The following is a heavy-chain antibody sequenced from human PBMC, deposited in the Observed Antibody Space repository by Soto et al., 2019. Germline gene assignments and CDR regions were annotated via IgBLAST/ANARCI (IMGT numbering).Heavy chain of an antibody. D-gene: IGHD3-22*01. CDR3: ASSNHFYDTRGQGFDY. Sequence: PSETLSLTCTVSGGSISSYYWNWIRQPPGKGLEWIGYIYYSGSTNYNPSLKSRVTISLDSPQNQFSLTLNSVTAADTAVYYCASSNHFYDTRGQGFDYWGPGILVTVSS. CDR2: IYYSGST. CDR1: GGSISSYY. V-gene: IGHV4-59*08. J-gene: IGHJ4*02.